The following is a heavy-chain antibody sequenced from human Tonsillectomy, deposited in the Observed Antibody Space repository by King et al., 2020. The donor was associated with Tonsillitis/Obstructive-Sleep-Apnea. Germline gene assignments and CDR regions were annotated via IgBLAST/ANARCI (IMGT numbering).Heavy chain of an antibody. D-gene: IGHD5-18*01. J-gene: IGHJ6*02. CDR2: IGGSGVST. Sequence: QLVQSGGGLVQPGGSLTLSCAASGFTFSSYAMNWVRQAPGKGLQWVSVIGGSGVSTYYADSVKGRFTISRDNSKNTLYLQTNSLRAEDTAVYYCAKGLLHYYAMDVWGQGTTVTVSS. CDR3: AKGLLHYYAMDV. V-gene: IGHV3-23*04. CDR1: GFTFSSYA.